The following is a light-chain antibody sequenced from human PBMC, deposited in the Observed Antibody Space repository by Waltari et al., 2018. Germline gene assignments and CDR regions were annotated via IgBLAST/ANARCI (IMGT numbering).Light chain of an antibody. CDR1: QSVLYSSNNKNY. Sequence: DIVMTQSPDSLAVSLCERATFNCKSSQSVLYSSNNKNYLAWYQQKPGQPPKLLIYGASTRESGVPDRFSGSGSGTDFTLTISSLQAEDVAVYYCHQSGGSGRAFGGGTKVEIK. V-gene: IGKV4-1*01. CDR2: GAS. J-gene: IGKJ4*01. CDR3: HQSGGSGRA.